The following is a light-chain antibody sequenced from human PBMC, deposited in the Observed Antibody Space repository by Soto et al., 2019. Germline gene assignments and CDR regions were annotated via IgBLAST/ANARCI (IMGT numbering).Light chain of an antibody. J-gene: IGKJ1*01. CDR3: QQYSDWLRT. CDR1: QSVSTN. Sequence: EIVMTQSPDTLSVSPGERATLSCRASQSVSTNLAWYQQKPGQAPRLLLYGASTRATGIPARFSGSGSGTEFTLTISSLQSEDFAVYYCQQYSDWLRTFG. V-gene: IGKV3-15*01. CDR2: GAS.